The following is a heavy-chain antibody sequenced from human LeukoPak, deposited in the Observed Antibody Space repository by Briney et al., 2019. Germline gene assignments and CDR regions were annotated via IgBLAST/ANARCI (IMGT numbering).Heavy chain of an antibody. D-gene: IGHD2-2*01. CDR1: GYTLTELS. CDR3: TTREIVVEPAATSLVRGVLWRSDF. Sequence: VASVKVSCKVSGYTLTELSMHWVRQAPGKGLEWMGGFDPKEGERVYAQNFQGRFTMTEDTSSGTAYMELNSLRSEDTAVYYCTTREIVVEPAATSLVRGVLWRSDFWGHGTLVTVSS. V-gene: IGHV1-24*01. CDR2: FDPKEGER. J-gene: IGHJ4*01.